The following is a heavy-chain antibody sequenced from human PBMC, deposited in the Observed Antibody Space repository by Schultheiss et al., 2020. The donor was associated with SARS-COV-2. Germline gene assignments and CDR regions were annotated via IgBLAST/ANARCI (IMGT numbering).Heavy chain of an antibody. CDR2: IYYSGST. D-gene: IGHD2-2*01. V-gene: IGHV4-61*01. J-gene: IGHJ6*03. CDR3: ARTISPLGYCSSTSCSSLGDYYYMDV. Sequence: SETLSLTCTVSGGSVSSGSYYWSWIRQPPGKGLEWIGYIYYSGSTYYNPSLKSRVTISVDTSKNQFSLKLSSVTAADTAVYYCARTISPLGYCSSTSCSSLGDYYYMDVWGKGTTVTVSS. CDR1: GGSVSSGSYY.